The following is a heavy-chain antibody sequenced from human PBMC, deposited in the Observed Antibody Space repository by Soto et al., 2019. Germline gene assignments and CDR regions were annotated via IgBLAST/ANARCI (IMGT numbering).Heavy chain of an antibody. V-gene: IGHV3-23*01. D-gene: IGHD5-12*01. J-gene: IGHJ4*02. CDR3: SKWSGYGDL. Sequence: EMQLLESGGGLVQPGGSLRLSCAASGFTMSTCGVTWVRQAPGKGLEWVSGISVTPGITFYADSVKGRFTISRDSSNNAVYLQMNSLRAEDTAMYFCSKWSGYGDLWGQGTLVTVSS. CDR1: GFTMSTCG. CDR2: ISVTPGIT.